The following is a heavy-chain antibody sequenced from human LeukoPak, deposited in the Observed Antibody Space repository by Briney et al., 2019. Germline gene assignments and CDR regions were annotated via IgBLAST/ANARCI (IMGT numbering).Heavy chain of an antibody. CDR1: GGSFSGYY. Sequence: SETLSLTCAVYGGSFSGYYWSWIRQPPGKGLEWIGEINHSGSTNYNPSLKSRVTISVDTSKNQFSLKLSSVTAADTAVYYCARRGYSGYDPGYYGMDVWGQGTTVTVPS. CDR2: INHSGST. CDR3: ARRGYSGYDPGYYGMDV. J-gene: IGHJ6*02. D-gene: IGHD5-12*01. V-gene: IGHV4-34*01.